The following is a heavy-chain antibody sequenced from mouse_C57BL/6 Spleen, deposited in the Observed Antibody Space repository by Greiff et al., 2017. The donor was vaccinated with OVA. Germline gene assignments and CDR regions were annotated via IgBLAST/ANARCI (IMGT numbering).Heavy chain of an antibody. V-gene: IGHV1-9*01. Sequence: VKLQESGAELMKPGASVKLSCKATGYTFTGYWIEWVKQRPGHGLEWIGEILPGSGSTNYNEKFKGKATFTADTSSNTAYMQLSSLTTEDSAIYYCAIPLITTVVGPFAYWGQGTLVTVSA. CDR3: AIPLITTVVGPFAY. D-gene: IGHD1-1*01. CDR1: GYTFTGYW. J-gene: IGHJ3*01. CDR2: ILPGSGST.